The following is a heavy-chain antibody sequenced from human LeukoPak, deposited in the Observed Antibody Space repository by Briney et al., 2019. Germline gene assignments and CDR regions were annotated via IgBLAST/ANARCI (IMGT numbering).Heavy chain of an antibody. CDR3: AREGDSSSSADY. CDR2: IKEDGSEE. V-gene: IGHV3-7*01. J-gene: IGHJ4*02. CDR1: GFNFNTFW. Sequence: GGSLRLSCAASGFNFNTFWMTWVRQAPGKGLEWVANIKEDGSEEYYVDSVKGRFTISRDNAKNSLYLQMNSLRAEDTAVYYCAREGDSSSSADYWGQGTLVTVSS. D-gene: IGHD6-6*01.